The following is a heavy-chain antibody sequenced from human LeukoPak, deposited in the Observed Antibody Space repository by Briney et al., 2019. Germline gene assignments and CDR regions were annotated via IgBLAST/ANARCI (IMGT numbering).Heavy chain of an antibody. V-gene: IGHV4-38-2*01. CDR1: GYSISSGYY. CDR2: IYHSGST. J-gene: IGHJ5*02. Sequence: SETLSLTCAVSGYSISSGYYWGWIRQPPGKGLEWIGSIYHSGSTYYNPSLKSRVTISVDTSKNQFSLKLSSVTAADTAVYYCARLGVVVVPAAKTLINWLDPWGQGTLVTVSS. D-gene: IGHD2-2*01. CDR3: ARLGVVVVPAAKTLINWLDP.